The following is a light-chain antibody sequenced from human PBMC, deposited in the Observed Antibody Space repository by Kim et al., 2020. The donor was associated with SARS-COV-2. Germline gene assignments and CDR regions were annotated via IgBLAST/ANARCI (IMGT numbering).Light chain of an antibody. V-gene: IGLV3-19*01. J-gene: IGLJ3*02. Sequence: AWGRTVRMTGQGDSLRNYYASWYQQKPGQATVLVIYGKNNRTSGIPDRFSGTSSGNTASLTITGAQAEDEADYYCNSRDSSGNHWVFGGGTQLTVL. CDR1: SLRNYY. CDR2: GKN. CDR3: NSRDSSGNHWV.